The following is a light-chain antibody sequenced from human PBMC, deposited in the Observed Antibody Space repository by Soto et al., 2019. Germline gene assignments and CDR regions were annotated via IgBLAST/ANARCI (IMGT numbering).Light chain of an antibody. J-gene: IGKJ1*01. CDR3: QEYDNWPPEGT. Sequence: EIVRTQSPATLSVSPGERATLSCRASQSVDSHLVWYQQKPGQAPRLLIYCASTRATGIPARFSGSGSGTEFTLSINSLQSEDVAVYYCQEYDNWPPEGTVGQGTKVDIK. CDR2: CAS. V-gene: IGKV3-15*01. CDR1: QSVDSH.